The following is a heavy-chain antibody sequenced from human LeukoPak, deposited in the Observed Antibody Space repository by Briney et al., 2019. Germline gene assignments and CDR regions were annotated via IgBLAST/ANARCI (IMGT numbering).Heavy chain of an antibody. CDR1: GYTFTSYG. CDR2: INPNSGGT. V-gene: IGHV1-2*02. J-gene: IGHJ4*02. Sequence: GASVKVSCKASGYTFTSYGISWVRQAPGQGLEWMGWINPNSGGTNYAQKFQGRVTMTRDTSISTAYMELSRLRSDDTAVYYCAREDQKGGWPPQFCYWGQGTLVTVSS. CDR3: AREDQKGGWPPQFCY. D-gene: IGHD6-19*01.